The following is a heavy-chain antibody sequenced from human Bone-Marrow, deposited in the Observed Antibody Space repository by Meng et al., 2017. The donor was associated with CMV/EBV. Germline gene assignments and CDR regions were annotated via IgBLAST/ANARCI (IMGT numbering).Heavy chain of an antibody. D-gene: IGHD2-2*01. Sequence: QVQLVQSGAAVKKPGXSVKVSCKASGYSFTTYAMHWVRQAPGQRLEWMGWINAGNGNTKYSEKFQSRVTITRDTAASTAYMELSSLRSEDTAVYYCARTGCSSSSCYDYWGQGTLVTVSS. CDR1: GYSFTTYA. CDR2: INAGNGNT. CDR3: ARTGCSSSSCYDY. V-gene: IGHV1-3*01. J-gene: IGHJ4*02.